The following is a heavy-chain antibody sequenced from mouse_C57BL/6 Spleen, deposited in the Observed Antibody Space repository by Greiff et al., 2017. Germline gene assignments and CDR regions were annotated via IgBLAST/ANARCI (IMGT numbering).Heavy chain of an antibody. D-gene: IGHD2-4*01. CDR2: IYPGSGNT. V-gene: IGHV1-66*01. J-gene: IGHJ2*01. CDR3: AREGGYDYDGGVDY. Sequence: VKVVESGPELVKPGASVKISCKASGYSFTSYYIHWVKQRPGQGLEWIGWIYPGSGNTKYNEKFKGKATLTADTSSSTAYMQLSSLTSEDSAVYYCAREGGYDYDGGVDYWGQGTTLTVSS. CDR1: GYSFTSYY.